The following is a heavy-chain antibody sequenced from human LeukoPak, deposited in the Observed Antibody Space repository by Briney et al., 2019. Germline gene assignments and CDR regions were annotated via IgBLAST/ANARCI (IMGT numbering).Heavy chain of an antibody. D-gene: IGHD3-9*01. V-gene: IGHV4-39*07. CDR1: GGSISSSSYY. CDR3: ARGVLYYDILTGYLDYYMDV. J-gene: IGHJ6*03. CDR2: IYYSGST. Sequence: SETLSLTCTVSGGSISSSSYYWGWIRQPPGKGLEWIGSIYYSGSTNYNPSLKSRVTISVDTSKNQFSLKLSSVTAAGTAVYYCARGVLYYDILTGYLDYYMDVWGEGTTVTISS.